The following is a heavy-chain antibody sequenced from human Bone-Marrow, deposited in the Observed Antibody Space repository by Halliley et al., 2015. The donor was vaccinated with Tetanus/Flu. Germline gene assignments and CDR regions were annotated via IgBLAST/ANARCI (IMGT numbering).Heavy chain of an antibody. D-gene: IGHD2-15*01. J-gene: IGHJ4*02. CDR2: IFPGDSDT. V-gene: IGHV5-51*01. Sequence: ECMGIIFPGDSDTKSSPSFQGQVTISADKSFPTAYLQWSSLRASDTAVYYCATFEFSSSDFDYWGQGTPVTVSS. CDR3: ATFEFSSSDFDY.